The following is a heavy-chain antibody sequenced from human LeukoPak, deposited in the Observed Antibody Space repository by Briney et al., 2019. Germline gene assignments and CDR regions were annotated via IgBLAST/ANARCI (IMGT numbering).Heavy chain of an antibody. CDR3: ARGFDSKSTYFDY. CDR1: GGSINTHY. J-gene: IGHJ4*02. V-gene: IGHV4-59*11. CDR2: ISYSGST. D-gene: IGHD5-12*01. Sequence: PSETLSPTCTVSGGSINTHYWNWIRQPPGKGLEWIGYISYSGSTNYNPSLKSRVTISVDTSKNQFFLMLSSVTAADTAVYYCARGFDSKSTYFDYWGQGTLVTVSS.